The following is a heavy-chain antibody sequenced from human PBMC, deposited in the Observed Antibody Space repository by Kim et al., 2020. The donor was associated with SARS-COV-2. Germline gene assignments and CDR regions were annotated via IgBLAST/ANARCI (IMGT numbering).Heavy chain of an antibody. CDR2: ISSSSSYI. CDR1: GFTFSSYS. Sequence: GGSPRLSCAASGFTFSSYSMNWVRQAPGKGLEWVSSISSSSSYIYYADSVKGRFTISRDNAKNSLYLQMNSLRAEDTAVYYCARDLRNIVVVVAASTGMDVWGQGTTVTVSS. D-gene: IGHD2-15*01. CDR3: ARDLRNIVVVVAASTGMDV. J-gene: IGHJ6*02. V-gene: IGHV3-21*01.